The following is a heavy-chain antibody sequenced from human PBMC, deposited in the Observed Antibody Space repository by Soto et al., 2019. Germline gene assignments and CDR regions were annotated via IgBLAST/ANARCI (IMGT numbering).Heavy chain of an antibody. CDR1: GFTFSSYA. J-gene: IGHJ6*02. Sequence: QVQLVESGGGVVQPGRSLRLSCAASGFTFSSYAMHWVRQAPGKGLEWVAVISYDGSNKYYADSVKGRFTISRDNSKNTLYLQVNSLRAEDTAVYYCAREQASPPGDYYGMDVWGQGTTVTVSS. V-gene: IGHV3-30-3*01. CDR2: ISYDGSNK. CDR3: AREQASPPGDYYGMDV. D-gene: IGHD3-10*01.